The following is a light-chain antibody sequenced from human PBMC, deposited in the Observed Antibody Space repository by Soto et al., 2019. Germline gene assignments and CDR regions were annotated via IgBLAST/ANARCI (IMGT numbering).Light chain of an antibody. CDR2: EVS. Sequence: QSALTQPASVSGSPGQSITISCTGTSSDVGGYNYVSWYQQHPGKAPKLMIYEVSNRPSGVSNRFSGSKSGNTASLTISGLQAEDEADYYCSSYTSSSTLDVFXTGTKVTVL. J-gene: IGLJ1*01. CDR3: SSYTSSSTLDV. CDR1: SSDVGGYNY. V-gene: IGLV2-14*01.